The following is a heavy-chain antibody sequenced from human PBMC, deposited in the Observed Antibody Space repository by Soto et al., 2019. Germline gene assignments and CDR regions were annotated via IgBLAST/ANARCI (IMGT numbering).Heavy chain of an antibody. CDR1: GGSVNGYY. V-gene: IGHV4-34*01. CDR3: ATRITGFGLLIPPFDP. J-gene: IGHJ5*02. Sequence: SETLSLTCAVYGGSVNGYYWNWIRQPPGKGLEWIGAINHTGGTHYNPSPKSRVTMSVDTSKNQFSLRLSSVTASDTAIYYCATRITGFGLLIPPFDPWGQGTQVTVSS. D-gene: IGHD3-3*01. CDR2: INHTGGT.